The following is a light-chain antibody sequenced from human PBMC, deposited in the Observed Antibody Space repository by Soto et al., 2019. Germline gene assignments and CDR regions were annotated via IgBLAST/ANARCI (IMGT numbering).Light chain of an antibody. V-gene: IGKV3-15*01. Sequence: EIVMTQSPATLSVSPGERATLSCRASQSVSSNLAWYQQKPGQAPRLLISGASTGATGIPARFSGSGSGTEFTLTISSLQSEDFAVYYCQQYNNWPRTFGQGTKVEIK. J-gene: IGKJ1*01. CDR3: QQYNNWPRT. CDR1: QSVSSN. CDR2: GAS.